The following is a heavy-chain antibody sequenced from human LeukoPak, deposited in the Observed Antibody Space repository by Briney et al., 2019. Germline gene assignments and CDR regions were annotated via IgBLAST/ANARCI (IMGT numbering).Heavy chain of an antibody. J-gene: IGHJ6*03. CDR1: GYTFTGYY. V-gene: IGHV1-2*02. D-gene: IGHD5-12*01. Sequence: GASVKVSCKASGYTFTGYYMHWVRQAPGQGLEWMGWINPSSGGTNYAQKFQGRVTMTGDTSISTAYMELSSLRSGDTAVYYCARLYSGYGNYYYYMDVWGKGTTVTVSS. CDR2: INPSSGGT. CDR3: ARLYSGYGNYYYYMDV.